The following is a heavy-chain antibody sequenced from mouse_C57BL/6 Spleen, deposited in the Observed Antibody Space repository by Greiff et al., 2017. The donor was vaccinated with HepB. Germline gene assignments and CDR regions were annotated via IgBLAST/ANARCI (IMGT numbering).Heavy chain of an antibody. CDR2: ISDGGSYT. Sequence: EVQGVESGGGLVKPGGSLKLSCAASGFTFSSYAMSWVRQTPEKRLEWVATISDGGSYTYYPDNVKGRFTISRDNAKNNLYLQMSHLKSEDTAMYYCARETEVGWYFDVWGTGTTVTVSS. V-gene: IGHV5-4*01. CDR3: ARETEVGWYFDV. CDR1: GFTFSSYA. J-gene: IGHJ1*03. D-gene: IGHD1-1*01.